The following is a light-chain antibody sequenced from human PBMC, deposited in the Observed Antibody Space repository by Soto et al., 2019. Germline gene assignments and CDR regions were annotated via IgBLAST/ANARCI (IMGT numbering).Light chain of an antibody. CDR1: STDFVSYNR. CDR3: YSYTSSSTYV. V-gene: IGLV2-18*02. CDR2: EVT. J-gene: IGLJ1*01. Sequence: QSALTQPPSVSGSPGQSVTISCTGTSTDFVSYNRVSWYQHHPGKAPQLMIYEVTHRPSGVSDRFSGSKSDNTASLSISGLQAEDEADYYCYSYTSSSTYVFGTGTKVTVL.